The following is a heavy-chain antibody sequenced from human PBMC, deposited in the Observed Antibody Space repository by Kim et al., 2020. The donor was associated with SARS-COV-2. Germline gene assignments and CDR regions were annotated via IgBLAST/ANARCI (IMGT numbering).Heavy chain of an antibody. D-gene: IGHD5-12*01. CDR3: ARGWWLHATGWGY. Sequence: SETLSLTCTVSGGSISSSSYYWGWIRQPPGKGLEWIGSIYYSGSTYYNPSLKSRVTISVDTSKNQFSLKLSSVTAADTAVYYCARGWWLHATGWGYWGQGTLVTVSS. CDR2: IYYSGST. V-gene: IGHV4-39*01. J-gene: IGHJ4*02. CDR1: GGSISSSSYY.